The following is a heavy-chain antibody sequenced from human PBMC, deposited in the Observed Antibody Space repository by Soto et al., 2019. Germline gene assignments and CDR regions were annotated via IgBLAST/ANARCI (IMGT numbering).Heavy chain of an antibody. Sequence: EVQLLESGGGLVQPGGSLRLSCAASGFTFSSYTMSWVRQAPGKGLEWVSAISDSGGSTYYADSVKGRFTISRDNSKHTLFLTVNSLRAEDTAVDYCAKGLGDDHYMDVWGTGTTVTVSS. CDR3: AKGLGDDHYMDV. D-gene: IGHD1-1*01. J-gene: IGHJ6*03. CDR1: GFTFSSYT. CDR2: ISDSGGST. V-gene: IGHV3-23*01.